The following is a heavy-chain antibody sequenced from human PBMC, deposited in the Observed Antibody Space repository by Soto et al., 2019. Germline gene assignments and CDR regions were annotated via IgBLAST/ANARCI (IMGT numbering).Heavy chain of an antibody. D-gene: IGHD1-26*01. CDR1: GGSISSGGYY. Sequence: QVQLQESGPGLVKPSQTLSLTCTVSGGSISSGGYYWSWSRQHPGKGLEWIGYIYYSGSTYYNPPLKSRVTITVETSKNQFSLKLSSVTAADTAVYYCARARWGWFDPWGQGTLVTVSS. V-gene: IGHV4-31*03. J-gene: IGHJ5*02. CDR2: IYYSGST. CDR3: ARARWGWFDP.